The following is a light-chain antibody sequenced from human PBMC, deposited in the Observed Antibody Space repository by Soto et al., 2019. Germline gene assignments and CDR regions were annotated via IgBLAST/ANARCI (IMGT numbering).Light chain of an antibody. Sequence: EIVMTHSPATLSVSPGERATLSCRASQSVSSNLAWYQQKPGQAPRLLIYGASTRATGIPARFSGSGSGTEFTLSSISLQSEDFAVYYCQQYNNWPPWTFCQGTKVEIK. CDR2: GAS. CDR1: QSVSSN. CDR3: QQYNNWPPWT. J-gene: IGKJ1*01. V-gene: IGKV3-15*01.